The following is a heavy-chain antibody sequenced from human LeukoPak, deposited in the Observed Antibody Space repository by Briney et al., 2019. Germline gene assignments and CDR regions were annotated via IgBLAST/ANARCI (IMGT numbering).Heavy chain of an antibody. J-gene: IGHJ4*02. Sequence: SETLSLTCTVSGGSISSYYWSWIRRPPGKGLEWIGYIYYSGSTNYNPSLKSRVTISVDTSKNQFSLKLSSVTAADTAVYYCARGLWFGGYFDYWGQGTLVTVSS. V-gene: IGHV4-59*01. CDR2: IYYSGST. D-gene: IGHD3-10*01. CDR1: GGSISSYY. CDR3: ARGLWFGGYFDY.